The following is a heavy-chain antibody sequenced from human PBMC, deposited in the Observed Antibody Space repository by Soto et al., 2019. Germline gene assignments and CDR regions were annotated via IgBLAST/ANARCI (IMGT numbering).Heavy chain of an antibody. Sequence: GSLRLSCAASGFTFISYAMSWVRQATGKGLEWVSAISGSGGSTYYADSVKGRFTISRDNSKNTLYLQMNSLRAEDTAVYYCAKGPISYGDYVSGVYWGQGTLVTVSS. CDR2: ISGSGGST. J-gene: IGHJ4*02. V-gene: IGHV3-23*01. CDR1: GFTFISYA. D-gene: IGHD4-17*01. CDR3: AKGPISYGDYVSGVY.